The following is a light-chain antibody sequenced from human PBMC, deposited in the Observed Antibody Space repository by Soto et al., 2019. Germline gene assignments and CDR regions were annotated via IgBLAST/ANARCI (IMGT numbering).Light chain of an antibody. J-gene: IGKJ1*01. CDR2: GAS. Sequence: DIQMTQSPSTLSASAGDRVTMTCRASQSISTWLAWYQQKPGEAPKLLIYGASSLASGVPSRFSGSGSGTEFTLTISSLQPDDFATYYCQQHNGYSERMFGQGTKVDI. CDR3: QQHNGYSERM. CDR1: QSISTW. V-gene: IGKV1-5*01.